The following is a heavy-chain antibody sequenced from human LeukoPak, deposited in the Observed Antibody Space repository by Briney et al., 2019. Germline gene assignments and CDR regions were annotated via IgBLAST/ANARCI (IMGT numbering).Heavy chain of an antibody. Sequence: GGSLRLSCAASGFTFSSYAMSWVRQAPGKGLEWVANINKDGSEQYYVDSMKGRFTISRDNAKNSLYLQMNSLRAEDTAVYYCAKEVDAVVTDFDYWGQGTLVTVSS. D-gene: IGHD3-16*02. CDR2: INKDGSEQ. CDR3: AKEVDAVVTDFDY. J-gene: IGHJ4*02. CDR1: GFTFSSYA. V-gene: IGHV3-7*01.